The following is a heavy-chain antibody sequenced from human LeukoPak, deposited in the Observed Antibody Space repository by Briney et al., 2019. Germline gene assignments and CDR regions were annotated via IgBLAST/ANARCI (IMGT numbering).Heavy chain of an antibody. D-gene: IGHD2-2*02. CDR2: IYTSGST. Sequence: PSETLSLTCTVSGGSISSGSYYWSWIRQPPGKGLEWIGRIYTSGSTNYNPSLKSRVTISVDTSKNQFSLKLSSVTAADPAVHYCARVCSSTSCYTKGFVDYWGQGTLVTVSS. J-gene: IGHJ4*02. V-gene: IGHV4-61*02. CDR3: ARVCSSTSCYTKGFVDY. CDR1: GGSISSGSYY.